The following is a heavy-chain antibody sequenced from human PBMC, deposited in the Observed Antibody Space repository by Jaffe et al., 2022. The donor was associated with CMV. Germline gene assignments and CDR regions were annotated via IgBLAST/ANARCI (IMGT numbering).Heavy chain of an antibody. D-gene: IGHD3-9*01. CDR3: ARGALTGYPYFDY. CDR1: GGSFSGYY. CDR2: INHSGST. Sequence: QVQLQQWGAGLLKPSETLSLTCAVYGGSFSGYYWSWIRQPPGKGLEWIGEINHSGSTNYNPSLKSRVTISVDTSKNQFSLKLSSVTAADTAVYYCARGALTGYPYFDYWGQGTLVTVSS. J-gene: IGHJ4*02. V-gene: IGHV4-34*01.